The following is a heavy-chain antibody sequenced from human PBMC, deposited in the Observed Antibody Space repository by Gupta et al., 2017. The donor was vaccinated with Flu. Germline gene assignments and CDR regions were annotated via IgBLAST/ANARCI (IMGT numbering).Heavy chain of an antibody. D-gene: IGHD5-24*01. CDR2: INDSGST. V-gene: IGHV4-34*01. J-gene: IGHJ6*03. CDR1: GGSFSGDY. CDR3: ARRQGRGFYYMDV. Sequence: QVQLQQWGAGLLRPSETLSLTCAVYGGSFSGDYWSWIRQPPGKGLEWIAEINDSGSTNYNPSLKSRVSISVDTSKNQFSLKISSVTAADTAVYYCARRQGRGFYYMDVWGKGTTVTGSS.